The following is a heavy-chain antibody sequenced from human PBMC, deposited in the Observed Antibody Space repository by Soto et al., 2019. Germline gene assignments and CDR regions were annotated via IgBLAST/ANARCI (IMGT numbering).Heavy chain of an antibody. D-gene: IGHD4-4*01. CDR2: IKEDGTEQ. V-gene: IGHV3-7*03. Sequence: GGSLRLSCAASGFSFSGYWMSWVRQAPGKGPEWVANIKEDGTEQHYVDSVKGRFTISRDNSENSLFLQMNNLRAEDSAIYYCAISTSTVSYWFDPWGPGTQVTVSS. CDR1: GFSFSGYW. CDR3: AISTSTVSYWFDP. J-gene: IGHJ5*02.